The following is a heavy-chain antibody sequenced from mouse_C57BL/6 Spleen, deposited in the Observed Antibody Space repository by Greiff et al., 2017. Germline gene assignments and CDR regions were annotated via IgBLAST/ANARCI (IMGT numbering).Heavy chain of an antibody. D-gene: IGHD2-1*01. CDR3: ARWKDIYYGNPYYYAMDY. V-gene: IGHV1-81*01. J-gene: IGHJ4*01. CDR2: IYPRSGNT. CDR1: GYTFTSYG. Sequence: QVQLQQSGAELARPGASVKLSCKASGYTFTSYGISWVKQRTGQGLDWIGEIYPRSGNTYYNEKFKGKATLTADKSSSTAYMELRSLTSEDSAVYFCARWKDIYYGNPYYYAMDYWGQGTSVTVSS.